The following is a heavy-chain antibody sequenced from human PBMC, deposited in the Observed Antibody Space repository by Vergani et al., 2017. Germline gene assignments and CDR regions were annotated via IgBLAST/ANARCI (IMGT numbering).Heavy chain of an antibody. CDR1: GGSISSGGYY. CDR3: ASKNPRRAFDI. D-gene: IGHD1-14*01. Sequence: QVQLQESGPGLVKPSQTLSLTCTVSGGSISSGGYYWSWIRQHPGKGLGWIGYIYDSVSTYYNPSLKSLVTISVDTSKNQFSLKLSSVTAADTAVYYCASKNPRRAFDIWGQGTMVTVSS. V-gene: IGHV4-31*01. J-gene: IGHJ3*02. CDR2: IYDSVST.